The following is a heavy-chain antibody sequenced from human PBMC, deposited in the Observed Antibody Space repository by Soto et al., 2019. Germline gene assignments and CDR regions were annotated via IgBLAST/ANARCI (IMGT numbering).Heavy chain of an antibody. CDR2: IYYSGST. Sequence: QVQLQESGPGLVKPSQTLSLTCTVSGGSISSGGYYWSWIRQHPGKGLEWIGYIYYSGSTYYNPSLKSRVXXSXDXXKNQFSLKLSSVTAADTAVYYCARDRGTVTTYFDYWGQGTLVTVSS. CDR3: ARDRGTVTTYFDY. J-gene: IGHJ4*02. D-gene: IGHD4-17*01. CDR1: GGSISSGGYY. V-gene: IGHV4-31*03.